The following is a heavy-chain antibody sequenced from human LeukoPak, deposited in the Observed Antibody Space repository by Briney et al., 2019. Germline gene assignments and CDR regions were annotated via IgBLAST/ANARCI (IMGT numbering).Heavy chain of an antibody. CDR2: IYYSGST. Sequence: SETLSLTCTVSGGSTSGYYWSWIRQPPGKGLEWIGYIYYSGSTNYNPSLKSRVTISVDTSKNQFSLKLTSVTAADTAVYYCARGICIGGSCYSDPSDYWGQGTLVTVSS. V-gene: IGHV4-59*01. D-gene: IGHD2-15*01. CDR1: GGSTSGYY. CDR3: ARGICIGGSCYSDPSDY. J-gene: IGHJ4*02.